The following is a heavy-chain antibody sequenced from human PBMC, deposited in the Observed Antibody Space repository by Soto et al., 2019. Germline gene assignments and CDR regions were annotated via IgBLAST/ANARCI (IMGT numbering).Heavy chain of an antibody. CDR1: GLTFSDAW. D-gene: IGHD7-27*01. CDR2: IRSQSDGGTR. CDR3: ATAPGYWGSAPLDF. J-gene: IGHJ4*02. Sequence: DVQLVESGGGLVKPGGSLRLSCVASGLTFSDAWMNWLRQVPGKGPEWVARIRSQSDGGTRDYTAPVNGRFTISSDDSKSTLYLQMNSLKTDDTAIYYCATAPGYWGSAPLDFWGQGTLVTVSS. V-gene: IGHV3-15*07.